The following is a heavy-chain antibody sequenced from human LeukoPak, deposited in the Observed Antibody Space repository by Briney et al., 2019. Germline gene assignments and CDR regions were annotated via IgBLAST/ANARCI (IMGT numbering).Heavy chain of an antibody. Sequence: ASVKVSCKASGYTFTGYYMHWVRQAPGQGLEWMGWINPNSGGTNYAQKFQGRVTMTRDTSISTAYMDLRNLRFDDTAVYFCARSGRGTYYYFDLWGQGTLVTVSS. D-gene: IGHD1-26*01. V-gene: IGHV1-2*02. CDR1: GYTFTGYY. CDR3: ARSGRGTYYYFDL. J-gene: IGHJ4*02. CDR2: INPNSGGT.